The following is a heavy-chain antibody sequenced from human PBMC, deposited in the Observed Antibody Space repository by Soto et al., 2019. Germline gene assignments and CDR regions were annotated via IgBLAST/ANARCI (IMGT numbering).Heavy chain of an antibody. J-gene: IGHJ6*02. CDR1: GGSFSGYY. CDR2: INHSGST. Sequence: SETLSLTCAVYGGSFSGYYWSWIRQPPGKGLEWIGEINHSGSTNYNPSLKSRVTISVDTSKNQFSLKLSSVTTADTAVYYCARGIVVVPAASYYYYYGMDVWGQGTTVTVSS. D-gene: IGHD2-2*01. V-gene: IGHV4-34*01. CDR3: ARGIVVVPAASYYYYYGMDV.